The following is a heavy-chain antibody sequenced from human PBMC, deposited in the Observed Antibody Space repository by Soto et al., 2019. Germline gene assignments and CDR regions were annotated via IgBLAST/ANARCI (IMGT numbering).Heavy chain of an antibody. V-gene: IGHV1-58*02. CDR1: GFTFTSSA. CDR2: IVVGSGNT. J-gene: IGHJ1*01. Sequence: QMQLVQSGPEVKKPGTSVKVSCKASGFTFTSSAMQWVRQARGQRLEWIGWIVVGSGNTNYAQKFQERVTITRDMSTSTAYMELSSLRSEDTAVYYCAAEGYCSGGSCRSEYFQHWGQGTLVTVSS. CDR3: AAEGYCSGGSCRSEYFQH. D-gene: IGHD2-15*01.